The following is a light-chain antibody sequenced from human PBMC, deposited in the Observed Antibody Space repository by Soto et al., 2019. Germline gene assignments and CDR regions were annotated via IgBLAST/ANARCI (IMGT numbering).Light chain of an antibody. Sequence: EIVMTQSPATLSLSPGERATLSCRAGQSVSSNLAWYQQKPGQAPTLLIYSASARATGIPVRFSGSRSGTEFTLTISSLQSEDLAVYYCQQYNNWPFTFGQGTKLEIK. J-gene: IGKJ2*01. V-gene: IGKV3-15*01. CDR3: QQYNNWPFT. CDR1: QSVSSN. CDR2: SAS.